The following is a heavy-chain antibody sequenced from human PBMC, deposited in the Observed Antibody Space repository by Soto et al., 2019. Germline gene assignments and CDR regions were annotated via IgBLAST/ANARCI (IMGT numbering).Heavy chain of an antibody. CDR1: GYTFTGYY. D-gene: IGHD2-2*01. Sequence: ASVKVSCKASGYTFTGYYVHWVRQAPGQGLEWMGWINPNTGGTKYEQKFQGRVTMTRDTSVSTAYMEVGRLTSDDTAVYYCARARVPTISEDAFDMWGQGTLVTVS. CDR2: INPNTGGT. J-gene: IGHJ3*02. V-gene: IGHV1-2*02. CDR3: ARARVPTISEDAFDM.